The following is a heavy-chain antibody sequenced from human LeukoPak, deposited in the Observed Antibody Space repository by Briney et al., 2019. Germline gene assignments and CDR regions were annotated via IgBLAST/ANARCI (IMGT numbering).Heavy chain of an antibody. Sequence: KPSETLSLTCSVSGGSISDHHWSWIRQSPGKGLEWIGYIYYTGSTNYNPSLKSRVSMSVARNQFSLNLRSVTAADSAVYYCTRLSRYCSSSSCRTSQYYFDYWAREPRSPSPQ. D-gene: IGHD2-2*01. V-gene: IGHV4-59*11. J-gene: IGHJ4*02. CDR3: TRLSRYCSSSSCRTSQYYFDY. CDR2: IYYTGST. CDR1: GGSISDHH.